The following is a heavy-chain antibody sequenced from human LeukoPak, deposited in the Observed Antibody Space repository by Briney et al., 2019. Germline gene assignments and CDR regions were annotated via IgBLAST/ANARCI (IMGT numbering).Heavy chain of an antibody. J-gene: IGHJ4*02. D-gene: IGHD1-1*01. CDR1: GFTFSSIA. V-gene: IGHV3-23*01. CDR2: IRSNGDTA. CDR3: VKGQELDDGVFDS. Sequence: PGGSLRLSCAASGFTFSSIAMTWVRQAPGEGLEWVSTIRSNGDTAYNADSVRGRFSISRDNSKNGLFLQMNSLRVENTARYYCVKGQELDDGVFDSWGQGTLVTVSS.